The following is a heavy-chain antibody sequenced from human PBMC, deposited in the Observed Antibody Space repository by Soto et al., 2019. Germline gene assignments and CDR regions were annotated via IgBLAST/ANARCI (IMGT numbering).Heavy chain of an antibody. CDR3: ARCVWNYNSDFNYGMDV. J-gene: IGHJ6*02. CDR1: GGSVRSGTHY. V-gene: IGHV4-61*03. D-gene: IGHD1-7*01. CDR2: IHYSGSS. Sequence: QVQLQESGPGLVKPSETLSLTCNVSGGSVRSGTHYWTWIRQAPGRGLEWLGYIHYSGSSNYNPSLKSRVTMSVDTSKNHFSLRLNSVTAGDTAVYYCARCVWNYNSDFNYGMDVWGQGTTVTVSS.